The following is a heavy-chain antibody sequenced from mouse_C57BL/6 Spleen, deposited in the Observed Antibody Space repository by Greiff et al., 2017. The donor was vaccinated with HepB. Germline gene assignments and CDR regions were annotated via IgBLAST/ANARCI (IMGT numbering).Heavy chain of an antibody. CDR1: GYTFTSYT. J-gene: IGHJ4*01. Sequence: QVQLKQSGAELARPGASVKMSCKASGYTFTSYTMHWVKQRPGQGLEWIGYINPSSGYTKYNQKFKDKATLTVDKSSSTAYMQLSSLTSEDSEVYYFDKLDRSGLCAIDYWGQGTSVTVSS. V-gene: IGHV1-4*01. D-gene: IGHD3-2*02. CDR3: DKLDRSGLCAIDY. CDR2: INPSSGYT.